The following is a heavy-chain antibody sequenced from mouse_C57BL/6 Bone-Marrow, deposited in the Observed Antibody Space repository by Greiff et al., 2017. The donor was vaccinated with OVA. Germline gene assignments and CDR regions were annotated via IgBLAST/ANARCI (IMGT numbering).Heavy chain of an antibody. CDR1: GYTFTDYY. CDR2: INPNNGGT. J-gene: IGHJ1*03. V-gene: IGHV1-26*01. D-gene: IGHD2-3*01. CDR3: ARFWLLHYWYFDV. Sequence: EVQLQQSGPELVKPGASVKISCKASGYTFTDYYMNWVKQSHGKSLEWIGDINPNNGGTSYNQKFKGKATLTVDKSSSTAYMELRSLTSEDSAVYYCARFWLLHYWYFDVWGTGTTVTVSS.